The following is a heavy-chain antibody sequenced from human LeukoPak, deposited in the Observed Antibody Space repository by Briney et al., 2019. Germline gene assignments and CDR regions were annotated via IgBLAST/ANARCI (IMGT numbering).Heavy chain of an antibody. CDR2: ISRSGSTI. CDR3: ARVGAYAAVNC. D-gene: IGHD3-16*01. V-gene: IGHV3-48*03. Sequence: GGSLTLSCAASGLPFSTYEMNWVRQAPGKGLEWVSYISRSGSTIYYADSVKGRFTISRDNAKNSLYLQMSSLRAEDTAVYYCARVGAYAAVNCWGQGTLVTVSS. J-gene: IGHJ4*02. CDR1: GLPFSTYE.